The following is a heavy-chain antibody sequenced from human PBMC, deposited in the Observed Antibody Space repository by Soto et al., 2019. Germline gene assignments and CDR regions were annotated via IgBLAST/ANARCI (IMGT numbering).Heavy chain of an antibody. Sequence: SETLSLTCTVSGGSISSYYWSWIRQPPGKGLEWIGYIYYSGSTNYNPSLKSRVTISVDKSKNQFSLKLSSVTAADTAVYYCARGGYGSGSLYPLYYYYYYGMDVWGQGTTVTVSS. CDR1: GGSISSYY. CDR2: IYYSGST. V-gene: IGHV4-59*01. D-gene: IGHD3-10*01. CDR3: ARGGYGSGSLYPLYYYYYYGMDV. J-gene: IGHJ6*02.